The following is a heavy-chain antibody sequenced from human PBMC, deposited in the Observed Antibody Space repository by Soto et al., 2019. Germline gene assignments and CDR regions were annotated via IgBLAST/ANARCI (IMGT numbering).Heavy chain of an antibody. CDR1: GDTFTDYY. Sequence: QVQLVQSGAEVKKPGTSVKVSCKASGDTFTDYYIHWVRQAPGQGLEWMGTVNPSGGHTTYAQHFLGRMTMTRDTSNSTLYMELTSLTSDDTAVYYCAGGGHVVVVTAALDFWGQGTLVTVSS. CDR3: AGGGHVVVVTAALDF. J-gene: IGHJ4*02. D-gene: IGHD2-21*02. CDR2: VNPSGGHT. V-gene: IGHV1-46*01.